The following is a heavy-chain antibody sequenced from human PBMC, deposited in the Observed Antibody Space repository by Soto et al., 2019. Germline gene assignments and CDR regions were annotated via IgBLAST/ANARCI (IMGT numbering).Heavy chain of an antibody. D-gene: IGHD6-19*01. CDR1: GLTFKTYS. V-gene: IGHV3-48*02. J-gene: IGHJ4*02. CDR3: ARDTYNTGYIN. CDR2: VTSSGTTM. Sequence: EVQLAESGGGLVQPGGSLRLSCAVSGLTFKTYSMNWVRQAPGKGLEWISFVTSSGTTMYYADSVKGRFAISRDNAKNSLYLQMNSLREEDTAVYFCARDTYNTGYINWGQGTLVTVSS.